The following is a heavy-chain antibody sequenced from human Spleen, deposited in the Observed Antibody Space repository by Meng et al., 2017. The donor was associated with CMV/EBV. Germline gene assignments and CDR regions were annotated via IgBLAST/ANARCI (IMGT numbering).Heavy chain of an antibody. Sequence: SVKVSCKASGGTFSSYAISWVRQAPGQGLEWMGGIIPIFGTANYAQKFQGRVTITTDESTSTAYMELSSLRSEDTAVYYCARDLGELSFGFDPWGQGTLVTVSS. J-gene: IGHJ5*02. CDR2: IIPIFGTA. CDR1: GGTFSSYA. CDR3: ARDLGELSFGFDP. D-gene: IGHD3-16*02. V-gene: IGHV1-69*05.